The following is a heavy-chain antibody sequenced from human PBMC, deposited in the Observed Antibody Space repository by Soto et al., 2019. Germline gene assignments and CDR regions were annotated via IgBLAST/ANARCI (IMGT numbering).Heavy chain of an antibody. CDR3: TTDAGWDYYYGMDV. CDR2: IKSKTDGGTT. Sequence: GGSLRLSCAASGFTFSNAWMSWVRQAPGKGLEWVGRIKSKTDGGTTDYAAPVKGRFTISRDDSKNTLYLQMNSLKSEDTAVYYCTTDAGWDYYYGMDVWGQGTTVTVSS. CDR1: GFTFSNAW. V-gene: IGHV3-15*01. J-gene: IGHJ6*02.